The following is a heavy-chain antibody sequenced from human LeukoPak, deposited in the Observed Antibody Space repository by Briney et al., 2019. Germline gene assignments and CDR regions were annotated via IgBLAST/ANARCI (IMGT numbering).Heavy chain of an antibody. CDR1: GFTFSSFA. D-gene: IGHD3-22*01. CDR2: VDHSFGPT. V-gene: IGHV3-21*06. J-gene: IGHJ5*02. CDR3: ARDPPDCRSSACRWGGWIEP. Sequence: TPGGSLSLSCTASGFTFSSFAMSWVRLAPGKGLEWVSTVDHSFGPTHYADSVRGRFTISRNNAENSLYLEMNKLRVEDTAVYYCARDPPDCRSSACRWGGWIEPWGQGNLVTVSS.